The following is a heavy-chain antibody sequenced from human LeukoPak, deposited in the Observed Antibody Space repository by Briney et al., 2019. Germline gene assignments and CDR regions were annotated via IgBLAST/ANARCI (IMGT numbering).Heavy chain of an antibody. D-gene: IGHD1-26*01. V-gene: IGHV5-51*01. Sequence: GESLKISCKGSGYSFTSYWIGWVRQMPGKGLGWMGIIYPGDSDTRYSPSFQGQVTISADKSISTAYLQWSSLKASDTAMYYCARHVSYPQGGMDVWGQGTTVTVSS. CDR3: ARHVSYPQGGMDV. CDR2: IYPGDSDT. J-gene: IGHJ6*02. CDR1: GYSFTSYW.